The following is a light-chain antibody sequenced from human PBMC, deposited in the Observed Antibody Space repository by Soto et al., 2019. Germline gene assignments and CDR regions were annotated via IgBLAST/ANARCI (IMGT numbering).Light chain of an antibody. CDR1: SSDVGGYNY. J-gene: IGLJ1*01. CDR2: EVN. Sequence: QSVPTQAASVSGSPGQSITISCTGTSSDVGGYNYVSWYQQHPGKAPKLMIYEVNYRPSGVSNRFSGSKSGNTASLTISGLQAEDEADYYCSSYTSSSTGVFGTGTKVTVL. CDR3: SSYTSSSTGV. V-gene: IGLV2-14*01.